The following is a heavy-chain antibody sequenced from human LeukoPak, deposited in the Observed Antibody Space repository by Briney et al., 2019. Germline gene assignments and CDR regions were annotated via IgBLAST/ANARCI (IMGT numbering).Heavy chain of an antibody. V-gene: IGHV3-7*03. D-gene: IGHD6-6*01. J-gene: IGHJ4*02. CDR3: ARDSSSSPDY. CDR2: INHNGNVN. CDR1: GFTFSSYW. Sequence: GGSLRLSCAASGFTFSSYWMNWARQAPGKGLEWVASINHNGNVNYYVDSVKGRFTISRDNAKNSLYLQMSNLRAEDTAVYYCARDSSSSPDYWGQGTLVTVSS.